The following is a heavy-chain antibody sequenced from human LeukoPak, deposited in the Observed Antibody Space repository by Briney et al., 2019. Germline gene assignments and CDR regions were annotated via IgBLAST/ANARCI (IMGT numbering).Heavy chain of an antibody. Sequence: ASVKVSCKASGGTSSSYAISWVRQAPGQGLEWMGRIIPILGIANYAQKFQGRVTITADKSTSTAYMDLSSLRSEDTAVYYCAREIAYCGGDCYYYGMDVWGQGTTVTVSS. D-gene: IGHD2-21*01. CDR2: IIPILGIA. CDR1: GGTSSSYA. J-gene: IGHJ6*02. CDR3: AREIAYCGGDCYYYGMDV. V-gene: IGHV1-69*04.